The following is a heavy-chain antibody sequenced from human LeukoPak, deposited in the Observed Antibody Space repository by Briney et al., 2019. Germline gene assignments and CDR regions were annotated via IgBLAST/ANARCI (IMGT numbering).Heavy chain of an antibody. CDR3: ARARYCSGGSCYLLAFDI. Sequence: ASVKVSCKASGYTFTGYYMHWVRQAPGQGLEWMGWINPNSGGTNYAQKFQGRVTMTRDTSISTAYMELSSLRSEDTAVYYCARARYCSGGSCYLLAFDIWGQGTMVTVSS. J-gene: IGHJ3*02. V-gene: IGHV1-2*02. CDR1: GYTFTGYY. CDR2: INPNSGGT. D-gene: IGHD2-15*01.